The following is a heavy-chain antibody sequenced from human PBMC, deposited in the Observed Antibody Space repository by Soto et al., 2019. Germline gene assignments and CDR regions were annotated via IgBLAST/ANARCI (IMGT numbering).Heavy chain of an antibody. CDR2: INTDGSER. J-gene: IGHJ4*02. CDR3: ARDGEGY. D-gene: IGHD2-15*01. V-gene: IGHV3-74*01. CDR1: GFTFSSYW. Sequence: EVQLVESGGGLVQPGGSLRLSCAASGFTFSSYWMHWVRQVPGEGLVWVSRINTDGSERNYADSVKGRFTVSRDNAKNTKYLQMNSLRVEDTAVYYCARDGEGYWGQGTLVTVSS.